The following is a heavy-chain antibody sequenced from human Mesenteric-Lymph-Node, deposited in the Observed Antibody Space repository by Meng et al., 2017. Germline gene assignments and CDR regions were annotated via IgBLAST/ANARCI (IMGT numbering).Heavy chain of an antibody. D-gene: IGHD1-26*01. V-gene: IGHV3-48*03. CDR3: ARSGTYPYYFHY. J-gene: IGHJ4*01. Sequence: LSLTCAASGFTFSSFEMNWVRQAPGKGLEWVSHISGDARTIYYADSVKGRLSISRDNAKNSLYLQMNSLRAEDTAVYFCARSGTYPYYFHYWGLGTVVTVSS. CDR2: ISGDARTI. CDR1: GFTFSSFE.